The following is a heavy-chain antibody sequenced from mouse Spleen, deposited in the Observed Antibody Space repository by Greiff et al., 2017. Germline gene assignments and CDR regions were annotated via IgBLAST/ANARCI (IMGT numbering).Heavy chain of an antibody. J-gene: IGHJ2*01. CDR2: ISSGSSTI. CDR3: ARDDYDRYFDY. D-gene: IGHD2-4*01. V-gene: IGHV5-17*01. Sequence: EVHLVESGGGLVKPGGSLKLSCAASGFTFSDYGMHWVRQAPEKGLEWVAYISSGSSTIYYADTVKGRFTLSRDNAKNTLFLQMTSLRSEDTAMYYCARDDYDRYFDYWGQGTTLTVSS. CDR1: GFTFSDYG.